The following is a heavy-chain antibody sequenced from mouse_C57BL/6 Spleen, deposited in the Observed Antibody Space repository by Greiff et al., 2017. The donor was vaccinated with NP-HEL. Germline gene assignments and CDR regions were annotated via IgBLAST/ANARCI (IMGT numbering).Heavy chain of an antibody. J-gene: IGHJ2*01. CDR3: ARLRITTVLDY. Sequence: QVQLQQPGAELVKPGASVKLSCKASGYTFTSYWMHWVKQRPGRGLERIGRIDPNSGGTKYNEKFKSKATLTVDKPSSTAYMQLSSLTSEDSAVYYCARLRITTVLDYWGQGTTLTVSS. V-gene: IGHV1-72*01. CDR1: GYTFTSYW. D-gene: IGHD1-1*01. CDR2: IDPNSGGT.